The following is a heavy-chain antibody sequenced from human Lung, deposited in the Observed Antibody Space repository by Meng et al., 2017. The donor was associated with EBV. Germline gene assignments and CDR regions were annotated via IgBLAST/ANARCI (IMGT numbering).Heavy chain of an antibody. Sequence: QVQLQESGPGLVKPSETLSLTCTVSGDSIRSGGYYWSWIRQHPGKGLEWIGYIYYSGSTFYTPSLKSRATLSVDTSKNQFSLKLNSVTAADTAVYYCARLRLVWMFDYWGQGALVTVSS. CDR3: ARLRLVWMFDY. J-gene: IGHJ4*02. CDR2: IYYSGST. V-gene: IGHV4-31*03. CDR1: GDSIRSGGYY. D-gene: IGHD6-19*01.